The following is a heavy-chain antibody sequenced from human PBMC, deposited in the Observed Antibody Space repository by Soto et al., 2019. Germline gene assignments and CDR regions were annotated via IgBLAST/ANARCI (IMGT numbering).Heavy chain of an antibody. J-gene: IGHJ4*02. CDR3: ARVRGTAGKRYFDY. V-gene: IGHV4-59*01. D-gene: IGHD6-13*01. Sequence: PSATLSITCTVSGGSMIAYYWNWMRQPPGKGLQWIGYTYYSGSTTYNPSLKSRVTISVDSSKNQFSLKLDSVTPADTAVYYCARVRGTAGKRYFDYWGPGTLVTVSS. CDR1: GGSMIAYY. CDR2: TYYSGST.